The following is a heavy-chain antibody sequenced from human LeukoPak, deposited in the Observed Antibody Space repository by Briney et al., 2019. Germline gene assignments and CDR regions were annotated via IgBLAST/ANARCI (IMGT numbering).Heavy chain of an antibody. Sequence: GGSPRLSCAASGFTFSSYALNWVRQAPGKGLEWVSIISASGATTYYADSVEGRFTISRDNSKNTLYLQMNSLRAEDTAVYYCAKDKDAFDIWGQGTMVTVSS. J-gene: IGHJ3*02. CDR2: ISASGATT. CDR3: AKDKDAFDI. CDR1: GFTFSSYA. V-gene: IGHV3-23*01.